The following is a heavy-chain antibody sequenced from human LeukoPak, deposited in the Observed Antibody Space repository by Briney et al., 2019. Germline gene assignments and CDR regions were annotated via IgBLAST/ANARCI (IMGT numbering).Heavy chain of an antibody. CDR3: ARDHVVVVTAPPDY. J-gene: IGHJ4*02. Sequence: ASVKVSCKASGYTFTSYGISWMRQAPGQGLEWMGWISAYNGNTNYAQKLQGRVTMTTDTSTSTAYMELRSLRSDDTAVYYCARDHVVVVTAPPDYWGQGTLVTVSS. V-gene: IGHV1-18*01. D-gene: IGHD2-21*02. CDR2: ISAYNGNT. CDR1: GYTFTSYG.